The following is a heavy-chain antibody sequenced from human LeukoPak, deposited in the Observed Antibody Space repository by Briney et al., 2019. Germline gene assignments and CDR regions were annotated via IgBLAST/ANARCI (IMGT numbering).Heavy chain of an antibody. V-gene: IGHV1-18*04. CDR3: ARDGVTAMVFGY. J-gene: IGHJ4*02. D-gene: IGHD5-18*01. CDR2: ISAYNGNT. Sequence: ASVKVSCKASGYTFTSYYMHWVRQAPGQGLEWMGWISAYNGNTNYAQKLQGRVTMTTDTSTSTAYMELRSLRSDDTAVYYCARDGVTAMVFGYWGQGTLVTVSS. CDR1: GYTFTSYY.